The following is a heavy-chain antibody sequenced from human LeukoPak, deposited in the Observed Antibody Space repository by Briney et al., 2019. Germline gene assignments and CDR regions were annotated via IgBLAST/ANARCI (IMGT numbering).Heavy chain of an antibody. J-gene: IGHJ4*02. Sequence: SETLSLTCTVSGGSISSSSYYWGWIRQPPGKGLEWIGCIDYSGSIYYNPSLKSRVTISVDTSKNQFSTKLSSVTAADTAVYYCARRGGSGSRGDYYFDYWGQGTLVTVSS. CDR2: IDYSGSI. D-gene: IGHD3-10*01. CDR3: ARRGGSGSRGDYYFDY. CDR1: GGSISSSSYY. V-gene: IGHV4-39*01.